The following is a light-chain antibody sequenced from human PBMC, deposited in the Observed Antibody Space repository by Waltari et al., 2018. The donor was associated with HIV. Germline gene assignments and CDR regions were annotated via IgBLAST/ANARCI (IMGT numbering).Light chain of an antibody. Sequence: QSVLTQPPSVSGAPGQRVTLSCPGANSHIGTHEVPCYQQFPGTAPQLLIYNTNNRPSGVPDRFSGSKSGTSASLAITGLQAEDEADYYCQSSDNTLSGSVFGGGTKLTVL. CDR3: QSSDNTLSGSV. J-gene: IGLJ2*01. V-gene: IGLV1-40*01. CDR1: NSHIGTHE. CDR2: NTN.